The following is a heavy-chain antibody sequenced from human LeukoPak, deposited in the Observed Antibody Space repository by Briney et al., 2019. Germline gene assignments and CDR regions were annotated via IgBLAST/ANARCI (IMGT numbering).Heavy chain of an antibody. J-gene: IGHJ4*02. CDR3: ARDLGRGKSGYDFSFDY. CDR1: GYTFASYY. D-gene: IGHD5-12*01. Sequence: ASVKVSCKASGYTFASYYMHWVRQAPGQGLEWMGIINPSGGSTSYAQKFQGRVTMTRDMSTSTVYMELSSLRSEDTAVYYCARDLGRGKSGYDFSFDYWGQGTLVTVSS. V-gene: IGHV1-46*01. CDR2: INPSGGST.